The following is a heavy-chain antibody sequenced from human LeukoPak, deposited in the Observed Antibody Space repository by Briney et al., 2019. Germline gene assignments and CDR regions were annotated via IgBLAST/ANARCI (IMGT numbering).Heavy chain of an antibody. CDR1: GYSFTNYW. V-gene: IGHV5-51*01. J-gene: IGHJ4*02. Sequence: GESLKISCKGSGYSFTNYWIGWVRQMPRKGLEWMGIIYPGDSGAKYSPSFQGQVTISADKSISTAYLQWSSLKASDTAMYYCATLRSGYYYDYFDYWGQGTLVTVSS. CDR2: IYPGDSGA. CDR3: ATLRSGYYYDYFDY. D-gene: IGHD3-22*01.